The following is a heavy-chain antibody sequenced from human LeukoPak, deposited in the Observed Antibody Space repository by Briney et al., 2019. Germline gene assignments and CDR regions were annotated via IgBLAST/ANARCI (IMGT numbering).Heavy chain of an antibody. J-gene: IGHJ4*02. Sequence: PSETLSLTCSVSGGSISSYHWSWIRQPPGKGLEWIGYISNSGSTNYNPSLKSRVTISVDTSKNQFSLKLSSVTAADTAVYYCARLMGYYDSSGYYYWGQGTLVTVSS. V-gene: IGHV4-4*08. CDR2: ISNSGST. CDR1: GGSISSYH. D-gene: IGHD3-22*01. CDR3: ARLMGYYDSSGYYY.